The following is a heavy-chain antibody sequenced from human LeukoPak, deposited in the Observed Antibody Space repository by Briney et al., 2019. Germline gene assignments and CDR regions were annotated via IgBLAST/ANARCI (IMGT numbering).Heavy chain of an antibody. CDR1: GFTFSSYA. J-gene: IGHJ3*02. CDR3: TRRTYCGGDCYPPNAFDI. Sequence: GGSLRLSCAASGFTFSSYAMSWVRQAPGKGLEWVSAISGSGGSTYYADSVKGRFTISRDNSKNTLYLQMNSLRAEDTAVYYCTRRTYCGGDCYPPNAFDIWGQGTMVTVSS. CDR2: ISGSGGST. V-gene: IGHV3-23*01. D-gene: IGHD2-21*02.